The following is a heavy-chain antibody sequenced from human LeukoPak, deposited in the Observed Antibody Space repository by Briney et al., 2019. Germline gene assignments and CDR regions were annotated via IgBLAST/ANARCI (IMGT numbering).Heavy chain of an antibody. J-gene: IGHJ4*02. CDR1: GYTFTSYG. CDR2: ISAYNGNT. D-gene: IGHD2-21*01. Sequence: ASVKVSCKASGYTFTSYGISWVRQASGQGLEWMGWISAYNGNTNYAQKLQGRVTMTTDTSTSTAYIELRSLRSDDTAVYYCARGLIQEVFFDYWGQGTLVTVSS. V-gene: IGHV1-18*01. CDR3: ARGLIQEVFFDY.